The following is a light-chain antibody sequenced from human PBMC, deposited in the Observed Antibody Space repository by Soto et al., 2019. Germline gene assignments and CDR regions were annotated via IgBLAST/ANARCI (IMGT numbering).Light chain of an antibody. V-gene: IGKV1-6*01. CDR1: QGIRNE. Sequence: AIQVTQSPSSLSASVGDRVTITCRASQGIRNELSWYQQKPGKAPKFLIFAASNLQSGVPSRFSGSGSGTDFTLNIRSLQPEDFATYLCLQDDDYPLTFGGGTKVDIK. CDR3: LQDDDYPLT. CDR2: AAS. J-gene: IGKJ4*01.